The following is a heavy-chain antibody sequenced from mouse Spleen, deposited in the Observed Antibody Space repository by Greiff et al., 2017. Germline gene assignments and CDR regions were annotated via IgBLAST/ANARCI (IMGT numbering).Heavy chain of an antibody. CDR3: ARGGRRGYAMDY. Sequence: EVRLVESGGGLVQPGGSRKLSCAASGFTFSSSGMHWVRQAPEKGLEWVAYISSGSSTIYYADTVKGRFTISRDNPKNTLFLQMTSLRSEDTAMYYCARGGRRGYAMDYWGQGTSVTVSS. V-gene: IGHV5-17*02. CDR1: GFTFSSSG. J-gene: IGHJ4*01. D-gene: IGHD2-12*01. CDR2: ISSGSSTI.